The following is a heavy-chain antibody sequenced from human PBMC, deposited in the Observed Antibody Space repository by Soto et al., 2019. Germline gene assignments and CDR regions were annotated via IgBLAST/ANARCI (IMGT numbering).Heavy chain of an antibody. Sequence: GCLRLSFAACGFTFSDHYMDWVRQAPGKGLEWVGRTRNKANSYTTEYAASVKGRFTISRDDSKNSLYLQMNSLKTEDTAVYYCVSDYYGSGTRADVWGQGTTVTVSS. J-gene: IGHJ6*02. V-gene: IGHV3-72*01. CDR2: TRNKANSYTT. CDR3: VSDYYGSGTRADV. CDR1: GFTFSDHY. D-gene: IGHD3-10*01.